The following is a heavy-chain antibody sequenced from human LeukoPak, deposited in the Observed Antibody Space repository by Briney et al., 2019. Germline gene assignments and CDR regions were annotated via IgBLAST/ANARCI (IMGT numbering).Heavy chain of an antibody. Sequence: GGSLRLSCAASGFTFSTYAMSWVRQAPGKGLEWVSAISGSGGSTYYADSVKGRFTISRDNSKNTLYLQMNSLRAEDTAVYYCAKDEADDYGDPGFDYWGQGTLVTVSS. CDR3: AKDEADDYGDPGFDY. J-gene: IGHJ4*02. CDR2: ISGSGGST. V-gene: IGHV3-23*01. CDR1: GFTFSTYA. D-gene: IGHD4-17*01.